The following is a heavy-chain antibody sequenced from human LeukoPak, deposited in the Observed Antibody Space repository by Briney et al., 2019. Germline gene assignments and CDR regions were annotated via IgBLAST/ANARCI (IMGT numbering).Heavy chain of an antibody. CDR1: GFTFSSYA. CDR3: AKDSSGYDRRFDY. Sequence: PGGSLRLSCAASGFTFSSYAMSWVRQAPGKRLEWVSAISGSGSITYYADSVKGRFTISRDNSKNTLYLQMNSLRAEDTAVYYCAKDSSGYDRRFDYWGGGAMVTVSS. CDR2: ISGSGSIT. J-gene: IGHJ4*02. D-gene: IGHD5-12*01. V-gene: IGHV3-23*01.